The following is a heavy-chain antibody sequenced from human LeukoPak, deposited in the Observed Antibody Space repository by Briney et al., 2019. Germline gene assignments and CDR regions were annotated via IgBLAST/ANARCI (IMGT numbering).Heavy chain of an antibody. D-gene: IGHD6-13*01. J-gene: IGHJ4*02. V-gene: IGHV3-21*04. Sequence: GGSLRLSCAASGFAFSSYSMNWVRQAPGKGLEWVSSISSSSSYKYYADSVKGRFTISRDNSKNTLYLQMNSLRAEDTAVYYCAKEELGSSCTGRDYFDYWGQGTLVTVSS. CDR1: GFAFSSYS. CDR2: ISSSSSYK. CDR3: AKEELGSSCTGRDYFDY.